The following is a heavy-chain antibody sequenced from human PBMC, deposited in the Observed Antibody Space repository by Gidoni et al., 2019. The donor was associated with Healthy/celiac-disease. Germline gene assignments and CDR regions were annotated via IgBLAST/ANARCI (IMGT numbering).Heavy chain of an antibody. V-gene: IGHV3-30*03. D-gene: IGHD3-3*01. Sequence: QVQLVEAGGGVVQPGRSLRLSCAASGCSFSSDGMHWVRQAPGKGLEWVAVISYDGSNKYSADSVKGRFTISRDNSKNTLYLQMNSLRAEDTAVYYCATDAGRDFWSGYPDYWGQGTLVTVSS. CDR3: ATDAGRDFWSGYPDY. J-gene: IGHJ4*02. CDR1: GCSFSSDG. CDR2: ISYDGSNK.